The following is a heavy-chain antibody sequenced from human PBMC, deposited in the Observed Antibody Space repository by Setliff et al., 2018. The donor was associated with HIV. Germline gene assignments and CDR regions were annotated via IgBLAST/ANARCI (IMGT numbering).Heavy chain of an antibody. D-gene: IGHD2-8*01. CDR2: IGSSSSPI. CDR1: GFTFSSYR. V-gene: IGHV3-48*01. CDR3: AKTANLIVLMVYALS. Sequence: GGSLRLSCAASGFTFSSYRMNWVRQAPGKGREWVSYIGSSSSPIYYADSVKGRFTISRDNAKNSLYMQMNSLRAEDTAIYYCAKTANLIVLMVYALSWGQGTLVTVSS. J-gene: IGHJ4*02.